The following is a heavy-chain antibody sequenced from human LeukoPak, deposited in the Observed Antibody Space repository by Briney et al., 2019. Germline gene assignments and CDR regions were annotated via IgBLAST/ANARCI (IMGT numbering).Heavy chain of an antibody. CDR3: ARETGDLDC. J-gene: IGHJ4*02. CDR1: GFTFSSYA. D-gene: IGHD7-27*01. Sequence: GGSLRLSCAASGFTFSSYAMSWVRQAPGKGLEWVSVINGSGVTTYCADSVKGRCTISRDNSKNTLYLQMNSLRAEDTALYYCARETGDLDCWGQGTLVTVSS. CDR2: INGSGVTT. V-gene: IGHV3-23*01.